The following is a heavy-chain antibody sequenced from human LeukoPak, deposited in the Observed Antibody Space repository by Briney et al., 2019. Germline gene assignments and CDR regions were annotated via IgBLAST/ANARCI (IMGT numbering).Heavy chain of an antibody. CDR1: GFTFSSHA. Sequence: AGSLRLSCAASGFTFSSHAMSWFRQAPGKGLEGVAVISYDGSDKNYADSVKGRFTISIDNSMDTLYLQMNSLRAEDTAVYYCARAVYRSGGYYFDYWGQGILVTVSS. D-gene: IGHD6-19*01. V-gene: IGHV3-30*04. J-gene: IGHJ4*02. CDR3: ARAVYRSGGYYFDY. CDR2: ISYDGSDK.